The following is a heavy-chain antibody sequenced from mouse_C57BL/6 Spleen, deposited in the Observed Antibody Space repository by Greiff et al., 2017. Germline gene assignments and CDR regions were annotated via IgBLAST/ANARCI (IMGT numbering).Heavy chain of an antibody. D-gene: IGHD1-1*01. J-gene: IGHJ2*01. V-gene: IGHV5-4*01. CDR3: AREGGSSYYFDY. CDR2: ISDGGSYT. CDR1: GFTFSSYA. Sequence: EVQLVESGGGLVKPGGSLKLSCAASGFTFSSYAMSWVRQTPEKRLEWVATISDGGSYTYYPDNVQGRFTISRDNAKNNLYLQMSHLKSEDTAMYYCAREGGSSYYFDYWGQGTTLTVSS.